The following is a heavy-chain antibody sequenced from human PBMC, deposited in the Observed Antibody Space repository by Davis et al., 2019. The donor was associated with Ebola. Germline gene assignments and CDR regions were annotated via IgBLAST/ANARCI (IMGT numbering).Heavy chain of an antibody. D-gene: IGHD6-19*01. V-gene: IGHV1-69*05. J-gene: IGHJ4*02. CDR1: GYPFTSQS. Sequence: AASVKVSCKASGYPFTSQSISWVRQAPGQGLEWMGGIIPIFGTANYAQKFQGRVTMTRDTSTSTVYMELSSLRSEDTAVYYCGGGWLVLPNYWGQGTLVTVSS. CDR3: GGGWLVLPNY. CDR2: IIPIFGTA.